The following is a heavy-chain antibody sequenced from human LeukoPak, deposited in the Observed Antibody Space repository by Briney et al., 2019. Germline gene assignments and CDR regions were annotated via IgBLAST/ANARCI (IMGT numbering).Heavy chain of an antibody. CDR1: GYTFTSYA. D-gene: IGHD3-16*01. V-gene: IGHV7-4-1*02. Sequence: EASVKVSCKASGYTFTSYAMNWVRQAPGQGLEWMGWINTNTGNPTYAQGFTGRFVFSLDTSVSTAYLQISSLKAEDTAVYYCARGTLGTPYNMDVWGKGTTVTVSS. CDR3: ARGTLGTPYNMDV. CDR2: INTNTGNP. J-gene: IGHJ6*03.